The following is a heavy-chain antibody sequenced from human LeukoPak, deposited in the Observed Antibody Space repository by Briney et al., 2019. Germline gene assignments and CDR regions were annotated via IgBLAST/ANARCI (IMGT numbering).Heavy chain of an antibody. D-gene: IGHD5-12*01. CDR3: AHRKYSGYEAWFDP. V-gene: IGHV2-5*02. CDR2: IYWDDDK. Sequence: SGPTLVKPTQTLTLTCTFSGFSLSTSGVGVGWIRQPPGKALEWLALIYWDDDKRYSPSLKSRLTITKDTSKNQVILTMTNMDPVDTATYYCAHRKYSGYEAWFDPWGQGTLVTVSS. J-gene: IGHJ5*02. CDR1: GFSLSTSGVG.